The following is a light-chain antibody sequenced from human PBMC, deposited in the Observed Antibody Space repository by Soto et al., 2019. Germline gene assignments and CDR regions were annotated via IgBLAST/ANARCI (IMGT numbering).Light chain of an antibody. CDR1: SSDVGTYNY. J-gene: IGLJ1*01. CDR3: NSYTTTSTLYV. Sequence: QSALTQPASVSGSPGQSITISCTGTSSDVGTYNYVSWYQQHPGKAPKLMIYEVSNRPSGVSNRFSGSKSGNTASLTISGLQAEDEAEYYCNSYTTTSTLYVFGTGTKVTVL. V-gene: IGLV2-14*01. CDR2: EVS.